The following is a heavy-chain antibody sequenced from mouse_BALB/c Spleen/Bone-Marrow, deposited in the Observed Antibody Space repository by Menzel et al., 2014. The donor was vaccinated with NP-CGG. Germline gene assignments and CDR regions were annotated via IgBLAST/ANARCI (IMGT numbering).Heavy chain of an antibody. D-gene: IGHD1-1*01. CDR2: IHYSGSP. CDR3: ARDYYGWFAY. V-gene: IGHV3-1*02. Sequence: DVMLVESGPDLVKPSQSLSLTCTVTDYSIXSGYSWHWIRQFPGNKLEWMGYIHYSGSPNYNPSLKSRISITRDTSKNQFFLQLNSVTTEDTATYYCARDYYGWFAYWGQGTLVTISA. CDR1: DYSIXSGYS. J-gene: IGHJ3*01.